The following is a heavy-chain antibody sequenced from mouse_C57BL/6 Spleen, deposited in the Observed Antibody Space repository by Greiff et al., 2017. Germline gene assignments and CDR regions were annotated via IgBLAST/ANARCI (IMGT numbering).Heavy chain of an antibody. V-gene: IGHV1-74*01. J-gene: IGHJ4*01. Sequence: QVQLQQPGAELVKPGASVKVSCKASGYTFTSYWMHWVKQRPGQGLEWIGRIHPSDSYTNYNQKFKGKATLTVDKSSSTAYMQLSSLTSEDSAVYFCARSDRGYAMDDWGKGTSVTVSS. CDR2: IHPSDSYT. CDR3: ARSDRGYAMDD. CDR1: GYTFTSYW.